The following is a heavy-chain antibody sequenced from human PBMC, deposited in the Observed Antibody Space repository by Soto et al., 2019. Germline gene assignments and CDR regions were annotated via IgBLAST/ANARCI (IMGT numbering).Heavy chain of an antibody. V-gene: IGHV3-9*01. J-gene: IGHJ3*02. CDR1: GFTFSSYA. CDR3: AKDIWEQWLDFGAFDI. D-gene: IGHD6-19*01. Sequence: PGGSLRLSFAAFGFTFSSYAMSWVGQAPGKGLEWVSGISGNSGSISYADSVKGRFTISRDNAKNSLYLQMNSLRAEDTALYYCAKDIWEQWLDFGAFDIWGQGTMVTVSS. CDR2: ISGNSGSI.